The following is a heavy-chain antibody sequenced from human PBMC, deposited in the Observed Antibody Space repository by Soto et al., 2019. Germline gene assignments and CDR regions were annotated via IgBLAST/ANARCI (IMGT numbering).Heavy chain of an antibody. D-gene: IGHD1-26*01. J-gene: IGHJ4*02. Sequence: QVQLVESGGGVVQPGRSLRLSCAASGFTFSSYGMHWVRQAPGKGLEWVAVISYDGSNKYYADSVKGRFTISRDNSKNTLYLQMNSLRAEDTAVYYCAKDPKDSGRQWGYFDYWGQGTLVTVSS. CDR1: GFTFSSYG. CDR3: AKDPKDSGRQWGYFDY. CDR2: ISYDGSNK. V-gene: IGHV3-30*18.